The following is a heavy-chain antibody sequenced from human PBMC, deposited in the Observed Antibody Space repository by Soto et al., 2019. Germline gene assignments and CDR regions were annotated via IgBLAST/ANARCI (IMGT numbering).Heavy chain of an antibody. CDR2: INPNSGGT. J-gene: IGHJ4*02. CDR3: ARVALGGFGELFLDY. Sequence: QVQLVQSGAEVKKPGASVKVSCKASGYTFTGYYMHWVRQAPGQGLEWMGWINPNSGGTNYAQKFQGRVTMTRDTSIRTAYMELSRLRSDDTAVYYCARVALGGFGELFLDYWGQGTLVTVSS. D-gene: IGHD3-10*01. CDR1: GYTFTGYY. V-gene: IGHV1-2*02.